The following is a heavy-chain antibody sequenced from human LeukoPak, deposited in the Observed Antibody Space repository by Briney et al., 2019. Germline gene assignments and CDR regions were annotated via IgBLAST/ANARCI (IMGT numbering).Heavy chain of an antibody. J-gene: IGHJ3*02. CDR3: ARGRDHAFDI. Sequence: PGGSLRLSCAASGLAFSSSAMNWVRQTPGKGLEWLSYSSASSSDVYYADSVKGRFTISRDNAKSSLCLQMNSLTAEDTAIYFCARGRDHAFDIWGQGTRVTVSS. CDR2: SSASSSDV. V-gene: IGHV3-21*06. CDR1: GLAFSSSA.